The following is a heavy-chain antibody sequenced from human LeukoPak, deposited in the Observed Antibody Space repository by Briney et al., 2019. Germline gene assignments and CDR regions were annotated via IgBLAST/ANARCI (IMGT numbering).Heavy chain of an antibody. V-gene: IGHV4-34*01. CDR3: ARHGWGSNRLWAGFYMDV. Sequence: PSETLSLTCAVYGGSFSGYYWSWIRQPPGKGLEWIGEINHSGSTNYNPSLKSRVTISVDTSKNQFSLKLSSVTAADTAVYYCARHGWGSNRLWAGFYMDVWGKGTTVTISS. CDR2: INHSGST. D-gene: IGHD3-16*01. J-gene: IGHJ6*03. CDR1: GGSFSGYY.